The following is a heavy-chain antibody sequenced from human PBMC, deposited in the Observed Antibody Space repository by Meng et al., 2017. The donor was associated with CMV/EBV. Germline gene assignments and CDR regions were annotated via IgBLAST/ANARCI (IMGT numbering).Heavy chain of an antibody. Sequence: SETLSLTCTVSGGSISSSSYYWGWIRQPPVRGLEWSGSIYYSGSTYYNPSLKSRVTISVDTSKNQFSLKLSTVTAADTAVYYCARQGYYYDIGWFDPWGQGTLVTVSS. CDR2: IYYSGST. D-gene: IGHD3-22*01. CDR1: GGSISSSSYY. CDR3: ARQGYYYDIGWFDP. J-gene: IGHJ5*02. V-gene: IGHV4-39*01.